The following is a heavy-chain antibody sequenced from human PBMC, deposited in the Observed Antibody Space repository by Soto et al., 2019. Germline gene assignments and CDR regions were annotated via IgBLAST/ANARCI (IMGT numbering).Heavy chain of an antibody. CDR2: ISYDGRNT. Sequence: QVQLLESGGGVVQPGRSLRLSCAASGFTFSSYAMHWVRQAPGKGLEWVAVISYDGRNTNYADSVKGRFAIARDNSNNTPVLAMNSLRAEQTAVYFCARDRTTRRYTYRPSLDFWGQGTLVTVSS. D-gene: IGHD5-18*01. CDR1: GFTFSSYA. V-gene: IGHV3-30*09. J-gene: IGHJ4*02. CDR3: ARDRTTRRYTYRPSLDF.